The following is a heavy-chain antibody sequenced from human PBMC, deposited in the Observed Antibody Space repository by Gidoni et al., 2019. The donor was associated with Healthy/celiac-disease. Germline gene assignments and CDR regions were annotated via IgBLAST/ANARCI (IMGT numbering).Heavy chain of an antibody. V-gene: IGHV4-4*07. CDR3: ASNRERYCSSTSCYRYYGMDV. D-gene: IGHD2-2*02. Sequence: QVQLQESGPGLVKPSETLSLTCTASGGSISSYDWTWIRQPAGKGLEWIGRIYTSGSTNYNPSLKSRVTMSVDTSKNQFSLKLSSVTAADTAVYYCASNRERYCSSTSCYRYYGMDVWGQGTTVTVSS. CDR1: GGSISSYD. J-gene: IGHJ6*02. CDR2: IYTSGST.